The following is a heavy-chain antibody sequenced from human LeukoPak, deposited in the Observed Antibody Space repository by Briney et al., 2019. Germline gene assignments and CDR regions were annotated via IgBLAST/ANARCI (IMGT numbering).Heavy chain of an antibody. Sequence: GGSLRLSCAASGFTFSDYYMTWIRQAPGKGLEWVSAISGSGGSTYYADSVKGRFTISRDNSKNTLYLQMNSLRAEDTAVYYCAKAAGYYGDYLGYWGQGTLVTVSS. J-gene: IGHJ4*02. D-gene: IGHD4-17*01. V-gene: IGHV3-23*01. CDR2: ISGSGGST. CDR1: GFTFSDYY. CDR3: AKAAGYYGDYLGY.